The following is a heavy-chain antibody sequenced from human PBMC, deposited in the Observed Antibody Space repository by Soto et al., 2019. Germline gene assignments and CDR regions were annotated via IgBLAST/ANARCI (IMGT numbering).Heavy chain of an antibody. V-gene: IGHV3-7*03. Sequence: ESGGGLVQPGGSLRLSCTASGFTFSLYWMTWVRQAPGKGLEWVANIRQDGSEKYYVDSVKGRFTISRDNAKNSLSLQMNSLRGEDTALYYCARDWVYCAGGSCSRAIDYWGQGTLVTISS. CDR1: GFTFSLYW. J-gene: IGHJ4*02. CDR3: ARDWVYCAGGSCSRAIDY. CDR2: IRQDGSEK. D-gene: IGHD2-15*01.